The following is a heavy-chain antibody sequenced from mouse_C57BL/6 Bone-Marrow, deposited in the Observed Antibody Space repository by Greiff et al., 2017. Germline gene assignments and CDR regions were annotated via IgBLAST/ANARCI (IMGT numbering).Heavy chain of an antibody. J-gene: IGHJ2*01. CDR2: FYPGSGSI. CDR1: GYTFTEYT. Sequence: VKVVESGAELVKPGASVKLSCKASGYTFTEYTIHWVKQRSGQGLEWIGWFYPGSGSIKYNEKFKDKATLTADKSSSTVYMELSRLTSEDSAVYFCARHEEGTVAFDYWGQGTTLTVSS. D-gene: IGHD1-1*01. V-gene: IGHV1-62-2*01. CDR3: ARHEEGTVAFDY.